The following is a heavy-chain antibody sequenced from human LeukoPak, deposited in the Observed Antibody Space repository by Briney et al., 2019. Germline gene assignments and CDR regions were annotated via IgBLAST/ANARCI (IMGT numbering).Heavy chain of an antibody. Sequence: GGSLRLSCAASGFTFSSYSMNWVRQAPGKGLEWVSSISSSSSYIYYADSVKGRFTISRDNAKNSLYLQMNSLRAEDTAVYYCARDTYDFWGSYYFDYWGQGTLVTVSS. J-gene: IGHJ4*02. CDR3: ARDTYDFWGSYYFDY. CDR1: GFTFSSYS. V-gene: IGHV3-21*01. D-gene: IGHD3-3*01. CDR2: ISSSSSYI.